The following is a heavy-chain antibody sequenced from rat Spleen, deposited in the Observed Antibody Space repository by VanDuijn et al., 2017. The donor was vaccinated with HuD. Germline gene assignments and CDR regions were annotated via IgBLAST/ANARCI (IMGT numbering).Heavy chain of an antibody. D-gene: IGHD4-3*01. CDR2: ISYDGSST. J-gene: IGHJ2*01. CDR3: VREESGVRD. V-gene: IGHV5-7*01. Sequence: EVQLVESGGGPVQPGRSLRLSCVASGFTFNKYWMTWIRQAPKKGLEWVATISYDGSSTYYRDSVKGRFTISRDNAKSTLYLQMDSLRSEDTGTYFCVREESGVRDWGQGVKVTVSS. CDR1: GFTFNKYW.